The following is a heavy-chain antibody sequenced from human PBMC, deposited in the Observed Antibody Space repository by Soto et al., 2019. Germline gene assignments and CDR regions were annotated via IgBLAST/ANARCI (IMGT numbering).Heavy chain of an antibody. J-gene: IGHJ3*02. D-gene: IGHD6-13*01. V-gene: IGHV5-51*01. CDR2: IYPGDSDT. Sequence: EVLLVQSGAEVKRAGESLKISCKGSGYTFTDFWIGWVGHMPGKGLEWMGTIYPGDSDTRYSPSFQGQVTISADKSISTAFLQWTSLQAADTAIYYCARHVAAAGSSDDAFDIWGRGTMVTVSS. CDR1: GYTFTDFW. CDR3: ARHVAAAGSSDDAFDI.